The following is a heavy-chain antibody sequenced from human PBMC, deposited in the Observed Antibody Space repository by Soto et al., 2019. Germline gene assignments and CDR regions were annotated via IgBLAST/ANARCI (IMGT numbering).Heavy chain of an antibody. D-gene: IGHD3-22*01. Sequence: HITLKESGPTLVKPTQTLTLTCTFAGFSLSTRGVGVGWIRQPPGKALEWLALIYWNDDKRYSPSLKSRLSITKATCKNQVVLTMSNRDPLETATYYCTHRWRSRLLHYGMDVWGQGTTVTVSS. CDR3: THRWRSRLLHYGMDV. CDR1: GFSLSTRGVG. J-gene: IGHJ6*02. CDR2: IYWNDDK. V-gene: IGHV2-5*01.